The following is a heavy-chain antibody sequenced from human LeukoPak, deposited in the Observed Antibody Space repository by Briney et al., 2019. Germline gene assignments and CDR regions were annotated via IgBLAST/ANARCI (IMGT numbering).Heavy chain of an antibody. Sequence: ASVKVSCKASGGTFSSYAISWVRQAPGQGLEWMGGIIPIFGTANYAQKFQGSVTITTDESTSTAYMELSSLRSEDTAVYYCARRLGVVISGAFDIWGQGTMVTVSS. CDR2: IIPIFGTA. CDR3: ARRLGVVISGAFDI. D-gene: IGHD3-3*01. J-gene: IGHJ3*02. V-gene: IGHV1-69*05. CDR1: GGTFSSYA.